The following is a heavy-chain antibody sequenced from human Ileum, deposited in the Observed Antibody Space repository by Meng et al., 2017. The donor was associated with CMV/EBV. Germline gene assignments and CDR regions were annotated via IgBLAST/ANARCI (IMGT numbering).Heavy chain of an antibody. CDR2: IDIDGSPT. V-gene: IGHV3-74*01. J-gene: IGHJ4*02. Sequence: GGSLRLSCATSGFTFSGHWMHWVRQVPGKGLVWVARIDIDGSPTSYADSVKGRFTISRDNAKNTLYLQMDSLRVEDTAIYYCVRSVYNRYSLFDLWGQGNLVTVSS. CDR1: GFTFSGHW. CDR3: VRSVYNRYSLFDL. D-gene: IGHD5-18*01.